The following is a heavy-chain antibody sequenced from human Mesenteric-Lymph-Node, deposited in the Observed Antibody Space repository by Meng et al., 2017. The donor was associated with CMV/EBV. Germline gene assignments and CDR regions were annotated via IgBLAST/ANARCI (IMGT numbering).Heavy chain of an antibody. Sequence: GGSLRLSCAASGFTFRRYWMNWVRQAPGKGLEWVASIKHDGSEKYYVDSVKGRFTVSRDNANNSLYVQMNSLRVDDTAVYYCAKGTYYYGMDVWGQGIRVTVSS. V-gene: IGHV3-7*01. CDR2: IKHDGSEK. J-gene: IGHJ6*02. CDR3: AKGTYYYGMDV. CDR1: GFTFRRYW.